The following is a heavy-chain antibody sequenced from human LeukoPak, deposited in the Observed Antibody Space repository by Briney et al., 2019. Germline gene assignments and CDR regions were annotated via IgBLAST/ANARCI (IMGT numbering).Heavy chain of an antibody. J-gene: IGHJ5*02. CDR2: INPNSGGT. CDR1: GYTFTDYY. V-gene: IGHV1-2*02. D-gene: IGHD6-13*01. Sequence: ASVKDSCKASGYTFTDYYMHWVRQAPGQGLAWMGWINPNSGGTSYAQKFQGRVTMTRDTSISTAYMELSSLRSDDTAVYFCARVGTSWYMEYWFDPWGQGTLVTVSS. CDR3: ARVGTSWYMEYWFDP.